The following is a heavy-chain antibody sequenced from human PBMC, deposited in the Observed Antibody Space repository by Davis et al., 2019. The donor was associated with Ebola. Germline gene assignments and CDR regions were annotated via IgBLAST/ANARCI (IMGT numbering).Heavy chain of an antibody. CDR1: GDSVSSNTAA. Sequence: SQTLSLTCSISGDSVSSNTAAWNWIRQSPSRGLEWLGRTYYRSKWYVDYAVSVKSRITINSDTSKNQFSLQLTSVTPEDTATYYCARDPPYDQGYDYWGRGILVTVSS. CDR2: TYYRSKWYV. CDR3: ARDPPYDQGYDY. D-gene: IGHD3-22*01. J-gene: IGHJ4*02. V-gene: IGHV6-1*01.